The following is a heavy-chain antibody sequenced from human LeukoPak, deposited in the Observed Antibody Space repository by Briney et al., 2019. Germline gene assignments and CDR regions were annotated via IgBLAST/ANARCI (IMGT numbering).Heavy chain of an antibody. CDR1: GGTFSSYA. V-gene: IGHV1-69*13. CDR3: ARGPSSSSAFDI. D-gene: IGHD6-6*01. J-gene: IGHJ3*02. CDR2: IIPIFGTA. Sequence: SVKVSCKASGGTFSSYAISWVRQAPGQGLEWMGGIIPIFGTANYAQKFQGRVTITADESTSTAYMELSSLRSEDTAVYYCARGPSSSSAFDIWGQGTMVTLSS.